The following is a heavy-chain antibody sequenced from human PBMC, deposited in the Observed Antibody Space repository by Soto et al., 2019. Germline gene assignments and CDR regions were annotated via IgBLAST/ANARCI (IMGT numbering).Heavy chain of an antibody. V-gene: IGHV1-3*05. CDR3: ARAVAVPADLDY. CDR1: GYTFTVYA. J-gene: IGHJ4*02. D-gene: IGHD6-19*01. CDR2: INAGNGNT. Sequence: QVQLVQSGAEEKKPGASVKVSCKASGYTFTVYAMHWVRQAPGQRLEWMGWINAGNGNTKYSQKFQGRVTITRDISASTAYMELSSLRSEDTAVYYCARAVAVPADLDYWGQGTLVTVSS.